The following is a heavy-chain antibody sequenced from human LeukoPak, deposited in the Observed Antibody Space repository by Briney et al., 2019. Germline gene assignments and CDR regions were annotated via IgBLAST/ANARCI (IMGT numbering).Heavy chain of an antibody. Sequence: GGSLRLSCVASGFTFSSYAISWVRQAPGNGLEWVSAISGSGGSTYYADSVKGRFTISRDNSKNTLYLQMNSLRAEDTAVYYCAKEWKRGNWFDPWGQGTLVTVSS. CDR3: AKEWKRGNWFDP. CDR2: ISGSGGST. D-gene: IGHD1-1*01. V-gene: IGHV3-23*01. J-gene: IGHJ5*02. CDR1: GFTFSSYA.